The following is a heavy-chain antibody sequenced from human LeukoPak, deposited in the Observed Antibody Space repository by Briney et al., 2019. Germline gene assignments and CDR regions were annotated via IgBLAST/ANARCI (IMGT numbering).Heavy chain of an antibody. CDR3: ARIVRLRYFDWLLDY. CDR2: ISSSSSYI. Sequence: GGSLRLSCAASGFTFSSYSMNWVRQAPGKGLEWVSSISSSSSYIYYADSVKGRFTISRDNAKNSLYLQMNSLRAEDTAVYYCARIVRLRYFDWLLDYWGQGTLVTVSS. J-gene: IGHJ4*02. CDR1: GFTFSSYS. V-gene: IGHV3-21*04. D-gene: IGHD3-9*01.